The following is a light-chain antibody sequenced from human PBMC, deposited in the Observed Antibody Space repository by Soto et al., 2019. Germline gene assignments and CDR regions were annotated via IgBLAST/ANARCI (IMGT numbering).Light chain of an antibody. V-gene: IGKV1-39*01. CDR3: QQGYSAPRS. CDR2: AVS. CDR1: QRISSY. J-gene: IGKJ1*01. Sequence: DIQMTQSPSSLPASVGDRVTITCRASQRISSYLNWYQQKPGKAPKILIYAVSNLQSGVPSRFSGSGSGTDFTLTISSLQPEDFATDYCQQGYSAPRSFGQGTKVEIK.